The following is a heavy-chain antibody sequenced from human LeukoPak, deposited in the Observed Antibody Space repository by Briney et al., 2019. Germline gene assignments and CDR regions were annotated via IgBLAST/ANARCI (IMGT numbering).Heavy chain of an antibody. CDR2: ISSSSSYI. J-gene: IGHJ4*02. CDR3: ARGSTGSSRTYYFDY. D-gene: IGHD6-13*01. V-gene: IGHV3-21*01. Sequence: GGSLRLSCAASGFTFSSYSMNWVRQAPGKGLEWVSSISSSSSYIYYADSEKGRFTISRDNAKNSLYLQMNSLRAEDTAVYYCARGSTGSSRTYYFDYWGQGTLVTVSS. CDR1: GFTFSSYS.